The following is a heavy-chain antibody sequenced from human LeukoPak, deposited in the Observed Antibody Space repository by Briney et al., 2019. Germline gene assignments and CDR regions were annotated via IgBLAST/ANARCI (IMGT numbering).Heavy chain of an antibody. CDR3: ARQLGYCSSTSCYADKVDY. D-gene: IGHD2-2*01. CDR2: IYYSGRT. V-gene: IGHV4-39*01. CDR1: GGSISSSSYY. J-gene: IGHJ4*02. Sequence: SETLSLTRTVSGGSISSSSYYRGWTRQPPGKGLEWSGSIYYSGRTYYNPSLKSRVTISVDTPKNQFSLKLSSVTAADTAVYYCARQLGYCSSTSCYADKVDYWGQGTLVTVSS.